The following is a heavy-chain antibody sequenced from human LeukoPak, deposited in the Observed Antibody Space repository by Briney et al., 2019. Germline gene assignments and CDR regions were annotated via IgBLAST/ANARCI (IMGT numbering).Heavy chain of an antibody. CDR1: GFTFSSYE. J-gene: IGHJ3*02. Sequence: PGGSLRLSCAASGFTFSSYEMNWVRQAPGKGLERVSYISSSGSTIYYADSVKGRFTISRDNAKNSLYLQMNSLRAEDTAVYYCARSTRAGGGWYIYAFDIWGQGTMVTVSS. CDR3: ARSTRAGGGWYIYAFDI. V-gene: IGHV3-48*03. D-gene: IGHD6-19*01. CDR2: ISSSGSTI.